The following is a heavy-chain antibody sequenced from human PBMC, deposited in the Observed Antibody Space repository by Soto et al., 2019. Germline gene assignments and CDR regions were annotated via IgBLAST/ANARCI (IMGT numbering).Heavy chain of an antibody. CDR3: SRGGVTSSWYSRF. Sequence: EVQLVESGGGLVQPGGSLRLSCAASGFTLSNDWMTWVCQAPGQGLEWVANINQDGRETSYVDSVRGRFTISRDNAKNSLYLHMNSLRDEDTAVYFCSRGGVTSSWYSRFWGQGTLVTVSS. CDR2: INQDGRET. V-gene: IGHV3-7*04. D-gene: IGHD6-13*01. J-gene: IGHJ4*02. CDR1: GFTLSNDW.